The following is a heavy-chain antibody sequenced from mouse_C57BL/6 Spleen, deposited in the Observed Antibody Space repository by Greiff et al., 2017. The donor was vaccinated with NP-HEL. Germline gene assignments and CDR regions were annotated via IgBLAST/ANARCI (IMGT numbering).Heavy chain of an antibody. CDR3: ARVRYSNYVGYFDY. J-gene: IGHJ2*01. V-gene: IGHV5-4*01. D-gene: IGHD2-5*01. Sequence: EVQRVESGGGLVKPGGSLKLSCAASGFTFSSYAMSWVRQTPEKRLEWVATISDGGSYTYYPDNVKGRFTISRDNAKNNLYLQMSHLKSEDTAMYYCARVRYSNYVGYFDYWGQSTTLTVSS. CDR2: ISDGGSYT. CDR1: GFTFSSYA.